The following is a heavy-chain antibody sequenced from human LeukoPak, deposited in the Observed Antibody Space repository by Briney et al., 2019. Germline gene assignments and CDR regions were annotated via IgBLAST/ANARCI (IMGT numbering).Heavy chain of an antibody. CDR3: ATETPPHYYDSSGYYNY. CDR2: FDPEDGET. J-gene: IGHJ4*02. CDR1: GYTFTSYG. V-gene: IGHV1-24*01. D-gene: IGHD3-22*01. Sequence: EASVKVSCKASGYTFTSYGISWVRQAPGKGLEWMGGFDPEDGETIYAQKFQGRVTMTEDTSTDTAYMELSSLRSEDTAVYYCATETPPHYYDSSGYYNYWGQGTLVTVSS.